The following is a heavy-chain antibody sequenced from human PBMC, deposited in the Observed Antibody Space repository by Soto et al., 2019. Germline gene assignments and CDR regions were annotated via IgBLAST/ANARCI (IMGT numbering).Heavy chain of an antibody. CDR1: GFTFSDYY. CDR2: ISSRGSDT. D-gene: IGHD1-1*01. CDR3: VRGTPTGTDPMGT. J-gene: IGHJ4*02. Sequence: PGGSLRLSCAASGFTFSDYYMTWIRQPPGKGLEWVSYISSRGSDTDYADSVKGRFTISRDNAKNTLFVEMKNLRGEDSAVYYCVRGTPTGTDPMGTWGQGTVVTVSS. V-gene: IGHV3-11*06.